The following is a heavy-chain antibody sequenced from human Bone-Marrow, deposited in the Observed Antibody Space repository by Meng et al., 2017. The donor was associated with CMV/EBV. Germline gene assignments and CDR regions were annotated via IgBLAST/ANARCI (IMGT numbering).Heavy chain of an antibody. CDR3: ASVSSIAARPFDY. J-gene: IGHJ4*02. CDR2: INPSGGST. D-gene: IGHD6-6*01. Sequence: ASGFTFSSYSMNWVRQAPGKGLEWMGIINPSGGSTSYAQKFQGRVTMTRDTSTSTVYMELSSLRSEDTAVYYCASVSSIAARPFDYWGQGTLVTVSS. V-gene: IGHV1-46*01. CDR1: GFTFSSYS.